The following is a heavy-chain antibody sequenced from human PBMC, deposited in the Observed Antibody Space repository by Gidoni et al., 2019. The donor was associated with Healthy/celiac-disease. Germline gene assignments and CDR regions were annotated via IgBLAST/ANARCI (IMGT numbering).Heavy chain of an antibody. CDR1: GGSVSRGSYY. Sequence: QVQLQESGPGLVKPSEPLSLTCTVSGGSVSRGSYYWSWIRPPPGKGLEWIGYIYYSGSTNNTPSLKSRVTISVDTSKNQFSLKLSSVTAADTALYYCARVGYYYDSSGFSTRLMPFDYWGQGTLVTVSS. J-gene: IGHJ4*02. V-gene: IGHV4-61*01. CDR2: IYYSGST. D-gene: IGHD3-22*01. CDR3: ARVGYYYDSSGFSTRLMPFDY.